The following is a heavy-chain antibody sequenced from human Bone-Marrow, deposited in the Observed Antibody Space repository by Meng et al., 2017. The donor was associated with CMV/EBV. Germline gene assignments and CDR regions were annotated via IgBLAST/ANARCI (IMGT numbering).Heavy chain of an antibody. CDR2: ISSSGSTI. D-gene: IGHD3-10*01. CDR1: GFTFSDYY. CDR3: ARVRGLYGSGSYKPRVYWFDP. J-gene: IGHJ5*02. Sequence: GESLKISCAASGFTFSDYYMSWIRQAPGKGLEWVSYISSSGSTIYYADSVKGRFTISRDNAKNSLYLQMNRLSAVDTAVYYCARVRGLYGSGSYKPRVYWFDPWGQGTLVTVSS. V-gene: IGHV3-11*01.